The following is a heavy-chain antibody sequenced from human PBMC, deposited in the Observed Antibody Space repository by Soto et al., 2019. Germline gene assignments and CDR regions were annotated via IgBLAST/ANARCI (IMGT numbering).Heavy chain of an antibody. CDR2: IYYTGRT. Sequence: KSSETLSLTCPVSGGSISSNNYYWDWIRQPPGKGLEWIGSIYYTGRTYYNPSLKSRVTISLEMSKNQVSLRLDSVTASDTAVYYCARRRRADAWNWPATLSCYFDYWGQGTLVT. J-gene: IGHJ4*02. D-gene: IGHD1-7*01. V-gene: IGHV4-39*01. CDR1: GGSISSNNYY. CDR3: ARRRRADAWNWPATLSCYFDY.